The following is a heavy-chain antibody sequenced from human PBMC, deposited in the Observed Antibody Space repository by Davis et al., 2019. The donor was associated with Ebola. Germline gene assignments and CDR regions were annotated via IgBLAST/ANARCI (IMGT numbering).Heavy chain of an antibody. D-gene: IGHD5-12*01. CDR2: MNPNSGNT. Sequence: ASVQVSCKASGYIFTNYDVHWVRQGSGQGLEWIGWMNPNSGNTGYGQKFQGRVTMTRNTSISTAYMELSSLTSEDTAVYYCARGRKVARMGSWFDSWGQGTLVTVSS. CDR1: GYIFTNYD. V-gene: IGHV1-8*01. CDR3: ARGRKVARMGSWFDS. J-gene: IGHJ5*01.